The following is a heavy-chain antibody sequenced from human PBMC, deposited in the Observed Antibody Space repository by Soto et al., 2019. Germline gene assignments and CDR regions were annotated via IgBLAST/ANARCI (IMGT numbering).Heavy chain of an antibody. CDR3: ARWWLGGYDSYFDY. J-gene: IGHJ4*02. CDR1: GASFRGYL. D-gene: IGHD5-12*01. Sequence: QVQLHQWGAGLLKPSETLSLTCGVYGASFRGYLWSWIRQPPGKGLEWIGEISHSGSTDYNPSLKSRLTISVDASKNQFSLKWSSVTAADTAVYYCARWWLGGYDSYFDYWGQGALVTVSS. CDR2: ISHSGST. V-gene: IGHV4-34*01.